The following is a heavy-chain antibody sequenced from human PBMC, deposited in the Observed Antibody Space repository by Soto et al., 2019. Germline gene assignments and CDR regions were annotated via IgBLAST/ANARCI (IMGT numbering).Heavy chain of an antibody. J-gene: IGHJ6*02. CDR2: FHYSENT. Sequence: QLQLQESGPGLVKPSETLSLTCTVSGGSISSGPYSWGWIRQPPGEGLEWIGTFHYSENTYYNPSLESRVTIXLXTXXNQFSLKVTSVTVADTAIYYCARLGGYCSTTSCYGFYGMDVWGQGTTVIVSS. D-gene: IGHD2-2*01. V-gene: IGHV4-39*01. CDR1: GGSISSGPYS. CDR3: ARLGGYCSTTSCYGFYGMDV.